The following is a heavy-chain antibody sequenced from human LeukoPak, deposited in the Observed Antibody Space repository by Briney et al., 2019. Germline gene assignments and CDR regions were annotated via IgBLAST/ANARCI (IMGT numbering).Heavy chain of an antibody. D-gene: IGHD2-2*01. CDR2: IYSGGNT. CDR1: GFTVSINY. CDR3: ARGETSSYDY. Sequence: GGSLRLSCAASGFTVSINYMSWVRQAPGKGLEWVSVIYSGGNTYYADSVKGRFSISRDNSKNTVYLQMNSLRAEDTAVYYCARGETSSYDYWGQGTLVTVSS. J-gene: IGHJ4*02. V-gene: IGHV3-53*01.